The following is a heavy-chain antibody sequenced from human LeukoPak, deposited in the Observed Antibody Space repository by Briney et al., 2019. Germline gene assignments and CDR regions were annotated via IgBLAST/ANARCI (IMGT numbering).Heavy chain of an antibody. V-gene: IGHV1-69*13. J-gene: IGHJ3*02. Sequence: VASVKVSCKASGGTFSSYAISWVRQAPGQGLEWMGGIIPIFGTANYAQKFQGRVTITSDESTSTAYMELSNLRYEDRDVFLCAGPRYCSSTSCYRYAFDIWGQGTMVTVSS. CDR1: GGTFSSYA. CDR3: AGPRYCSSTSCYRYAFDI. CDR2: IIPIFGTA. D-gene: IGHD2-2*02.